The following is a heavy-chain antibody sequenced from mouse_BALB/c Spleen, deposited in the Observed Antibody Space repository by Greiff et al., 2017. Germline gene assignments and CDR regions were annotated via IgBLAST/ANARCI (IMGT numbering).Heavy chain of an antibody. CDR1: GFTFSSYT. D-gene: IGHD1-1*01. CDR2: ISNGGGST. Sequence: EVKLMESGGGLVQPGGSLKLSCAASGFTFSSYTMSWVRQTPEKRLEWVAYISNGGGSTYYPDTVKGRFTISRDNAKNTLYLQMSSLKSEDTAMYYCARENYYGSSLYAMDDWGQGTSVTVSS. V-gene: IGHV5-12-2*01. CDR3: ARENYYGSSLYAMDD. J-gene: IGHJ4*01.